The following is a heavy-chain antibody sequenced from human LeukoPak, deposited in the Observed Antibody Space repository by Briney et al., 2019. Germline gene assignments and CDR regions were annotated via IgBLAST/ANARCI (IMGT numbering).Heavy chain of an antibody. CDR3: AKIIRIAARPASTYDAFDI. Sequence: GGSLRLSCAASGFTFSSYGMHWVRQAPGKGLEWVAVISYDGSNKYYADSVKGRFTISRDNAKNSLYLQMNSLRAEDTAVYYCAKIIRIAARPASTYDAFDIWGQGTMVTVSS. CDR2: ISYDGSNK. D-gene: IGHD6-6*01. J-gene: IGHJ3*02. CDR1: GFTFSSYG. V-gene: IGHV3-30*18.